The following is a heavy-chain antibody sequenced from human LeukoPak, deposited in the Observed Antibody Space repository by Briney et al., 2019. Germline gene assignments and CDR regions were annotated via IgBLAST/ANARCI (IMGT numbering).Heavy chain of an antibody. CDR1: GGSIINNY. D-gene: IGHD1-14*01. V-gene: IGHV4-59*01. CDR3: ARHPPATGRFDY. CDR2: VYYDGST. Sequence: SETLSLTCTVSGGSIINNYWSWIRQPPEKGLEWIGYVYYDGSTNYNPSLKSRVTMSVDTSKNQLSLRLTSVTAADTAMCYCARHPPATGRFDYWGQGTLVTVSS. J-gene: IGHJ4*02.